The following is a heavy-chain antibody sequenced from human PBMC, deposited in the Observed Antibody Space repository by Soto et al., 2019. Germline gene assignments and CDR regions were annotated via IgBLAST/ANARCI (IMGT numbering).Heavy chain of an antibody. CDR2: IYYSGST. V-gene: IGHV4-59*01. CDR3: AREGNLGRWLQPLDF. D-gene: IGHD5-12*01. CDR1: GGSISSYY. J-gene: IGHJ4*02. Sequence: SETLSLTCTVSGGSISSYYWSWIRQPPGKGLEWIGYIYYSGSTNYNPSLKSRVTMSLDTSKNQFSLRLISVTAADTAKYFCAREGNLGRWLQPLDFWGQGTLVTVSS.